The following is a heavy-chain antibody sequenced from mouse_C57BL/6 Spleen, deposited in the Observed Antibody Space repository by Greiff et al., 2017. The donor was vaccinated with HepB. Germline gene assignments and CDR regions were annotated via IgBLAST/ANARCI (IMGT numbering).Heavy chain of an antibody. J-gene: IGHJ3*01. Sequence: DVKLVESGGDLVKPGGSLKLSCAASGFTFSSYGMSWVRQTPDKRLEWVATISSGGSYTYYPDSVKGRFTISRDNAKNTLYLQMSSLKSEDTAMYYCASEDPWFAYWGQGTLVTVSA. CDR1: GFTFSSYG. CDR2: ISSGGSYT. V-gene: IGHV5-6*02. CDR3: ASEDPWFAY.